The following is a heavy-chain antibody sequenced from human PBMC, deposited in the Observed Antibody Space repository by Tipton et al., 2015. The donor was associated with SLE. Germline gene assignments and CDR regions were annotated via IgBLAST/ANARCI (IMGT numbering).Heavy chain of an antibody. CDR2: VEGSGDRT. CDR3: ASNLVG. Sequence: SGVTFSSHWMHWVRQAPGKGLEWISAVEGSGDRTYYADSVKGRFTISRDNAKKSVYLQMNSLRGDDTAVYYCASNLVGWGQGTLVTVSS. CDR1: GVTFSSHW. J-gene: IGHJ4*02. D-gene: IGHD2-8*02. V-gene: IGHV3-74*01.